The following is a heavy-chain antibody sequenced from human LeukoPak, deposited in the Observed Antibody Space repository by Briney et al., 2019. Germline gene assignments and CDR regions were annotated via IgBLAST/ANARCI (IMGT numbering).Heavy chain of an antibody. Sequence: GRSLRLSCAASGFTFSRHYMHWVRQAPGKGLEWVSAINGRGDSTFYADSVKGQFTISRDNSKSTVYLQMNSLRADDTAVYYCAKERQTGDYFTSDFWGQGTLVTVSS. CDR1: GFTFSRHY. CDR3: AKERQTGDYFTSDF. J-gene: IGHJ4*02. V-gene: IGHV3-23*01. D-gene: IGHD4-17*01. CDR2: INGRGDST.